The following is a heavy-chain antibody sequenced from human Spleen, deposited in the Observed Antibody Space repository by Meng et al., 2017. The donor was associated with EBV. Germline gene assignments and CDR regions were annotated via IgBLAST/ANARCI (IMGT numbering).Heavy chain of an antibody. CDR1: GYTFTSYA. Sequence: QGQLLQSGAEVKKPGASVKVSCKTSGYTFTSYAMHWVRQAPGQRLEWMGWINPGSGNAKYSQKFQGRVTITTDTSASTTYMELRSLRSEDTAVYYCARLYSGNHPIDDYWGQGTLVTVSS. CDR2: INPGSGNA. V-gene: IGHV1-3*01. D-gene: IGHD1-26*01. J-gene: IGHJ4*02. CDR3: ARLYSGNHPIDDY.